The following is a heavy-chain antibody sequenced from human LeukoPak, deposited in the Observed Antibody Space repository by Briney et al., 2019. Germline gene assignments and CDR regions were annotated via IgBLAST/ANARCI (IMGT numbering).Heavy chain of an antibody. CDR3: ARVDCSSTGCYRLNAFDAFDI. D-gene: IGHD2-2*01. Sequence: ASVKVSCKASGYTFSTYGISWLRQAPGQGLEWLGWISAYNGYTNYAQKWQDRVTMTTDTMTTDTSTSTAYMELRSLRSDDTAVYYCARVDCSSTGCYRLNAFDAFDIWGQGTMVTVSS. J-gene: IGHJ3*02. V-gene: IGHV1-18*01. CDR1: GYTFSTYG. CDR2: ISAYNGYT.